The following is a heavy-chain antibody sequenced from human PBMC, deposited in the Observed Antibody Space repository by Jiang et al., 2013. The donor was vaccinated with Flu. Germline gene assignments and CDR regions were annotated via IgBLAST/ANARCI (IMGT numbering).Heavy chain of an antibody. V-gene: IGHV2-5*02. Sequence: EWLALIYWDDDKRYSPSLKSRLTITKDTSKNQVVLTMTNMDPVDTATYYCALNGQQLYEGYYFDYWGQGTLVTVSS. CDR3: ALNGQQLYEGYYFDY. D-gene: IGHD6-13*01. J-gene: IGHJ4*02. CDR2: IYWDDDK.